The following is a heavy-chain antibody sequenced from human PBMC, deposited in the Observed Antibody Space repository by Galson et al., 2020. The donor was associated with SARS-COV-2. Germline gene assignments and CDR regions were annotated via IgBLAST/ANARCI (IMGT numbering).Heavy chain of an antibody. D-gene: IGHD3-10*01. V-gene: IGHV4-34*01. CDR1: GGSFSGYY. Sequence: SETLSLTCAVYGGSFSGYYWSWIRQPPGKGLEWIGEINHSGSTNYNPSLKSRVTISVDTSKNQFSLKLSSVTAADTAVYYCARDTTYYYGSGSHIGADWGQGTLVTVSS. CDR2: INHSGST. J-gene: IGHJ4*02. CDR3: ARDTTYYYGSGSHIGAD.